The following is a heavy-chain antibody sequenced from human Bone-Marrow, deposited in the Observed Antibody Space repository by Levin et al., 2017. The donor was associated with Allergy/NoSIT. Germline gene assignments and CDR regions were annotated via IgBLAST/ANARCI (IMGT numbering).Heavy chain of an antibody. D-gene: IGHD4-17*01. Sequence: GGSLRLSCAASGFNFSTFGMHWVRQAPGKGLEWVAVISYDGSNTYYVDSVKGRFTISRDNSKNTLFLQMNSLRAEDTAVYYCAKEDYGDYVLDAWGQGTLLTV. CDR2: ISYDGSNT. CDR1: GFNFSTFG. CDR3: AKEDYGDYVLDA. V-gene: IGHV3-30*18. J-gene: IGHJ5*02.